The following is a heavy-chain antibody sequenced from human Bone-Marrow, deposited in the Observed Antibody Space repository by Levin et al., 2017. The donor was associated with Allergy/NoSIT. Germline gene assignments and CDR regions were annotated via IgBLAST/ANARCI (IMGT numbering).Heavy chain of an antibody. D-gene: IGHD6-6*01. Sequence: PGGSLRLSCEASGYTFSTHGMHWVRQAPGKGLQWVGAIWSDGIKKSYADSVRGRFTISRDTSKNTLFLHMNSLRDDDTAIYYCARDIAVAAPDDWGQGTLVSVSS. V-gene: IGHV3-33*01. J-gene: IGHJ4*02. CDR3: ARDIAVAAPDD. CDR2: IWSDGIKK. CDR1: GYTFSTHG.